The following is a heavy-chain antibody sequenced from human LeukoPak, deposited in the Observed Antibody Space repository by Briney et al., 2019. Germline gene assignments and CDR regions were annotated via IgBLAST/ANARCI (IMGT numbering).Heavy chain of an antibody. CDR3: ARDSTNVPTSRGRYYYYYMDV. V-gene: IGHV3-30-3*01. J-gene: IGHJ6*03. CDR1: GFTFSSYA. CDR2: ISYDGSNK. Sequence: PGGSLRLSCAASGFTFSSYAMHWVRQAPGKGLEWVAVISYDGSNKYYADSVKGRFTISRDNSKNTLYLQTNSLRAEDTAVYYCARDSTNVPTSRGRYYYYYMDVWGKGTTVTVSS. D-gene: IGHD2-8*01.